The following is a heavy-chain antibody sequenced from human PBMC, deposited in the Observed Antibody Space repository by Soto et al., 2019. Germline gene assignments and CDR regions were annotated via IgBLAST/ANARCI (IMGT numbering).Heavy chain of an antibody. D-gene: IGHD1-26*01. CDR2: ISSSSSTI. J-gene: IGHJ4*02. V-gene: IGHV3-48*02. Sequence: GGSLRLSCAASGFTFSSYSMNWVRQAPGKGLEWVSYISSSSSTIYYADSVKGRFTISRDNAKNSLYLQMNSLRDEDTAVYYCARYPIVGATPYYFAHWGQGTLVTVSS. CDR3: ARYPIVGATPYYFAH. CDR1: GFTFSSYS.